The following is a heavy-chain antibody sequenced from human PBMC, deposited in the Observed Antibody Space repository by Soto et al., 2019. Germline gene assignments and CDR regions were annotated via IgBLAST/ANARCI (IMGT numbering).Heavy chain of an antibody. Sequence: QVQLVQSGAEVKKPGSSVKVSCKASGGTFSSYAISWVRQAPGQGLEWMGGIIPIFGTANYAQKFQGRVTITADKAMSTAYMDLSSLRSEDTAVYYCARSLLWFGEFNNWFDPWGQGTLVTVSS. CDR3: ARSLLWFGEFNNWFDP. V-gene: IGHV1-69*06. CDR2: IIPIFGTA. J-gene: IGHJ5*02. CDR1: GGTFSSYA. D-gene: IGHD3-10*01.